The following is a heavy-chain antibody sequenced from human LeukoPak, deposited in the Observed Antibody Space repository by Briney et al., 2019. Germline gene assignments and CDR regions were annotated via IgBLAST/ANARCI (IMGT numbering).Heavy chain of an antibody. Sequence: KSSETLSLTCAVYGGSFSGYYWSWIRQPPGKGLEWIGEINHSGSTNYNPSLKSRVTISVDTSKNQFSLKLSSVTAADTAVYYCARGLRWGYWGQGTLVTVSS. CDR2: INHSGST. V-gene: IGHV4-34*01. D-gene: IGHD3-16*01. J-gene: IGHJ4*02. CDR1: GGSFSGYY. CDR3: ARGLRWGY.